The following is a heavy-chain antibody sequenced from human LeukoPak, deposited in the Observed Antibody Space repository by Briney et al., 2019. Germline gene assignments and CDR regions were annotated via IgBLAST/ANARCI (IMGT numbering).Heavy chain of an antibody. Sequence: GRSLRLSCAASEFTFSSYGMHWVRQAPGKGLEWMAAISYDGSNKYYADSVKGRFTISRDNSKNTLYLQMNSLRAEDTAVYYCARGRGYSYGYADYWDQGTLVTVSS. CDR1: EFTFSSYG. CDR3: ARGRGYSYGYADY. V-gene: IGHV3-30*03. CDR2: ISYDGSNK. D-gene: IGHD5-18*01. J-gene: IGHJ4*02.